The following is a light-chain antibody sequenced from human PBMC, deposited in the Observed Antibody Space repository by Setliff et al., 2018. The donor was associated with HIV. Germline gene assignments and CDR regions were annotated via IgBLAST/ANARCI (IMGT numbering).Light chain of an antibody. CDR3: SSYTTSSTYV. J-gene: IGLJ1*01. CDR1: ISDIGSYNF. Sequence: QSALTQPASVSGSPGQSITIPCTGSISDIGSYNFVSWYQQHPGKAPNLIISDVSKRPSGVSDRFSGSKSGHTASLTISGLQAEDEADYYCSSYTTSSTYVFGIGTKPPS. CDR2: DVS. V-gene: IGLV2-14*03.